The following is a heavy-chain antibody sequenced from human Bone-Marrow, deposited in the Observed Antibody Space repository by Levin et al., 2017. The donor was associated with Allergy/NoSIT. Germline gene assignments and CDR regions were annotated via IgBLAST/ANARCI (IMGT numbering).Heavy chain of an antibody. D-gene: IGHD2-2*01. Sequence: GGSLRLSCAASGFTFNNYAMHWVRQAPGKGLEWVAFISYDGSNQYYADSVKGRFTISRDNSKNTLYLQMTSLRPEDTTVYYCARDPSPYCSSISCYDHWVDGWGQRTLVTVST. CDR1: GFTFNNYA. V-gene: IGHV3-30-3*01. CDR3: ARDPSPYCSSISCYDHWVDG. J-gene: IGHJ5*02. CDR2: ISYDGSNQ.